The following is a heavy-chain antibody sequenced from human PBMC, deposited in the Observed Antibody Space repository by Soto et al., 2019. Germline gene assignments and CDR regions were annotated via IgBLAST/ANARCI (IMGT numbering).Heavy chain of an antibody. Sequence: QVQLQQWGAGLLKPSETLSLTCAVYGGSFSGYYWSWIRQPPGKGLEWIGEINHSGSTNYNPSLKSRVTISVDTSKNQVSLKRSSVTAADTAVYYCAREGYCTNGVCTPTDYWGQGTLVTVSS. V-gene: IGHV4-34*01. D-gene: IGHD2-8*01. CDR1: GGSFSGYY. CDR3: AREGYCTNGVCTPTDY. CDR2: INHSGST. J-gene: IGHJ4*02.